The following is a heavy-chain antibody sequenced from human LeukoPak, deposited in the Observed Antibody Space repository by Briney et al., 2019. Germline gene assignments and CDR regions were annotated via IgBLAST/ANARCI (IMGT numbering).Heavy chain of an antibody. J-gene: IGHJ3*02. CDR2: ISGSGGST. D-gene: IGHD3-22*01. CDR3: AKSLLGNYYDSSGYRASAFDI. CDR1: GFTFSSYA. V-gene: IGHV3-23*01. Sequence: GGSLRLSCAASGFTFSSYAMRWVRQAPGKGLEWVSAISGSGGSTYYADSVKGRFTISRDNSKNTLYLQMNSLRAEDTAVYYCAKSLLGNYYDSSGYRASAFDIWGQGTMVTVSS.